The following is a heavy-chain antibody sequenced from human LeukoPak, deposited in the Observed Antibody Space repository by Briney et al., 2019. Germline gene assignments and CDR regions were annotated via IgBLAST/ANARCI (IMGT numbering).Heavy chain of an antibody. CDR2: IYHSGST. V-gene: IGHV4-30-2*01. CDR1: GGSISSGGYY. D-gene: IGHD6-13*01. J-gene: IGHJ4*02. CDR3: ARVVGLYSSSWFFDY. Sequence: SQTLSLTCTVSGGSISSGGYYWSWIRQPPGKGLEWIGYIYHSGSTYYNPSLKSRVTISVDRSKNQFSLKLSSVTAADTAVYYCARVVGLYSSSWFFDYWGQGTLVTVSS.